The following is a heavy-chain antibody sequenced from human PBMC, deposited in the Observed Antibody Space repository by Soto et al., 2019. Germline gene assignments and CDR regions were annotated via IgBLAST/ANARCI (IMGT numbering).Heavy chain of an antibody. CDR1: GFTFSSYA. Sequence: LRLSCAASGFTFSSYAMSWVRQAPGKGLEWVSAISGSGGSTYYADSVRGRFTISRDNSKNTLYLQMNSLRAEDTAVYYCAKGPFAPGGVDYWGQGTLVTVSS. CDR3: AKGPFAPGGVDY. D-gene: IGHD1-26*01. CDR2: ISGSGGST. J-gene: IGHJ4*02. V-gene: IGHV3-23*01.